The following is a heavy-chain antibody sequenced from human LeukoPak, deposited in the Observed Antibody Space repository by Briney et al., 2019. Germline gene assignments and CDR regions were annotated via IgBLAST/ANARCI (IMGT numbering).Heavy chain of an antibody. CDR2: IWYDGSNK. CDR1: GFTFSSYG. Sequence: GGSLRLSCAASGFTFSSYGMHWVRQAPGKGLEWVAVIWYDGSNKYYADSVKGRFTISRDNFKNTLYLQINSLRAEDTAVYYCARDCSGGSCFFVWGQGTTVTVSS. CDR3: ARDCSGGSCFFV. V-gene: IGHV3-33*01. D-gene: IGHD2-15*01. J-gene: IGHJ6*02.